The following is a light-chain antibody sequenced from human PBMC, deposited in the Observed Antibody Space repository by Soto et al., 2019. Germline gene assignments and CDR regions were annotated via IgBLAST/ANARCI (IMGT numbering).Light chain of an antibody. V-gene: IGKV1-39*01. Sequence: DIQLTQSPSSLSASVGDRVTITCRTSPTISNYLNWYQQRPGKAPKFLIYGASSLDSGVPSRFSGSGSGTDFTLTISSLQPEDFATYYCQQSYKAPWTFGQGTKVEIK. J-gene: IGKJ1*01. CDR3: QQSYKAPWT. CDR2: GAS. CDR1: PTISNY.